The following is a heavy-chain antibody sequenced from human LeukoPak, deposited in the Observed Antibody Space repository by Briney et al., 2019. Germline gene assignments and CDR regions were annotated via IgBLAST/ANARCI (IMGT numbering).Heavy chain of an antibody. J-gene: IGHJ4*02. Sequence: PSETLSLTCTVSGGSISSSSYYWGWIRQPPGKGLEWIGSIYYSGSTYYNPSLKSRVTISVDTSKNQFSLKLSSVTAADTAVYYCAGENDYGDQVFDYWGQGTLVTVSS. CDR3: AGENDYGDQVFDY. CDR2: IYYSGST. D-gene: IGHD4-17*01. V-gene: IGHV4-39*07. CDR1: GGSISSSSYY.